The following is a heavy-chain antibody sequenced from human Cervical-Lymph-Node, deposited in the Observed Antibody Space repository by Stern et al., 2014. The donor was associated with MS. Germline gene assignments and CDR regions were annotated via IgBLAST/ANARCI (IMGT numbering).Heavy chain of an antibody. CDR2: ISSSSSYI. CDR3: ARGPPGGTTRRTNWFDP. J-gene: IGHJ5*02. Sequence: EVQLLESGGGLVKPGGSLRLSCAASGFTFSSYSMNWVSQAPGKGLEWVSSISSSSSYICYADSVKGRFTISRDNAKNSLYLQMNSLRAEDTAVYYCARGPPGGTTRRTNWFDPWGQGTLVTVSS. V-gene: IGHV3-21*01. CDR1: GFTFSSYS. D-gene: IGHD1-7*01.